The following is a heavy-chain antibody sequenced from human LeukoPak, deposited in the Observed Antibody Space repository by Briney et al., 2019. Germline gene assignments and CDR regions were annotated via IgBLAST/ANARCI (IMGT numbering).Heavy chain of an antibody. V-gene: IGHV4-31*03. CDR2: IYYSGST. D-gene: IGHD6-13*01. CDR1: GGSISSGGYY. CDR3: ARDATIAAAGPGYFDY. J-gene: IGHJ4*02. Sequence: SETLSLTCTVSGGSISSGGYYWSWIRQHPGKGLEWIGYIYYSGSTYYNPSLKSRVTISVDTSKNQFSLKLSSVTAADTAVYYCARDATIAAAGPGYFDYWDQGTLVTVSS.